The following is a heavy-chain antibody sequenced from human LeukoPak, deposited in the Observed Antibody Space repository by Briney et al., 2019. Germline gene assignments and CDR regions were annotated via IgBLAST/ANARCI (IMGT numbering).Heavy chain of an antibody. CDR1: GGSFSNYY. V-gene: IGHV4-34*01. J-gene: IGHJ6*03. D-gene: IGHD1-7*01. Sequence: SETLSLTCAVYGGSFSNYYWSWLRQPPGKGLEWVGEINDSGRTNYNPSLMSRVTVSVDTPKNQFSLRLTSVTSTHTAVDYCARRWNYGRNYYIDVWGNGATVSVSS. CDR3: ARRWNYGRNYYIDV. CDR2: INDSGRT.